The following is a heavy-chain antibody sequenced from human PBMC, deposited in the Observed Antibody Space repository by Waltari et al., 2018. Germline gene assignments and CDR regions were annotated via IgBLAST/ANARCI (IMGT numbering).Heavy chain of an antibody. D-gene: IGHD2-15*01. V-gene: IGHV3-53*01. CDR3: ARGLLAGSHDY. Sequence: EVQLVESGGGLIQPGGSLRLSCAASGFTVSSNYMSWVRQAPGKGVEWVSVVYSGGSTYYADSVKGRFTISRDNAKNTLYLQMNSLRAEDTAVYYCARGLLAGSHDYWGQGTLVTVSS. CDR1: GFTVSSNY. CDR2: VYSGGST. J-gene: IGHJ4*02.